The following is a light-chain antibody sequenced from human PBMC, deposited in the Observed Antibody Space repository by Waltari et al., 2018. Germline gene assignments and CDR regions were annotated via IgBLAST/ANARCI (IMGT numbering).Light chain of an antibody. Sequence: EIVLTQSPGTLSLSLGERATLSCRASQSVSRALTWYQQKPGQAPRLLIYGASTRATAIPDRFSASGYGTDFSLTISRLEPDDFAVYYCQHYLRLPVTFGQGTTVEI. V-gene: IGKV3-20*01. CDR3: QHYLRLPVT. J-gene: IGKJ1*01. CDR2: GAS. CDR1: QSVSRA.